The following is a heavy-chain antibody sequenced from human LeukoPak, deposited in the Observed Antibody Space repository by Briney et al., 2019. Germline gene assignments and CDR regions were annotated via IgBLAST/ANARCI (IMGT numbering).Heavy chain of an antibody. CDR3: ARGTYGSGSYYRVWGDY. J-gene: IGHJ4*02. CDR2: INHSGST. CDR1: GGSSSGYY. V-gene: IGHV4-34*01. Sequence: KPSETLSLTSAVYGGSSSGYYWSWVRQPPGKGLEWIGEINHSGSTNYNPSLKSRVTTSIDTSKNQFSLNLSSVTAADTAMYYCARGTYGSGSYYRVWGDYWGPGTLVTVSS. D-gene: IGHD3-10*01.